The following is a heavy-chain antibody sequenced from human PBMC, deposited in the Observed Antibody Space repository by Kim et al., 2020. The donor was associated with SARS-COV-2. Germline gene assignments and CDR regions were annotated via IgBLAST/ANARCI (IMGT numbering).Heavy chain of an antibody. D-gene: IGHD3-10*01. J-gene: IGHJ3*02. V-gene: IGHV3-74*01. CDR2: INSDGSST. CDR3: TSGDAHAFDI. Sequence: GGSLRLSCAASGFTFSSYWMHWVRQAPGKGLVWVSRINSDGSSTSSADSVTGRLSISRDNAKSTLYLQMNSLRAEDTAVYYCTSGDAHAFDIWGQGTVVT. CDR1: GFTFSSYW.